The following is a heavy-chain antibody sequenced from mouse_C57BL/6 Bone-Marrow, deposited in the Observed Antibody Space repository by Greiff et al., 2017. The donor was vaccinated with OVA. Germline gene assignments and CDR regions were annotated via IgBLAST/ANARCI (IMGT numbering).Heavy chain of an antibody. CDR2: IDPSDSYT. Sequence: QVQLQQPGAELVKPGASVKLSCKASGYTFTSYWMQWVKQRPGQGLEWIGEIDPSDSYTNYNQKFKGKATLTVDTSSSTAYMQLSSLTSEDSAVYYCAREVVTTVDYWGQGTTLTVSS. D-gene: IGHD2-2*01. CDR1: GYTFTSYW. V-gene: IGHV1-50*01. J-gene: IGHJ2*01. CDR3: AREVVTTVDY.